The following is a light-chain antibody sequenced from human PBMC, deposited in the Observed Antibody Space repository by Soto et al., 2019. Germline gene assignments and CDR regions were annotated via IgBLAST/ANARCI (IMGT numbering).Light chain of an antibody. CDR1: QSVSSNS. J-gene: IGKJ1*01. CDR3: QQYHSSPRT. Sequence: EIVLTQSPGTLSLSPGERATLSCRASQSVSSNSLAWYQHKRGQAHRLLIYGASGRATGIPDRFSGSGSGPDFPLTISRLEPEDFTVYFCQQYHSSPRTFGQGTKVEIK. V-gene: IGKV3-20*01. CDR2: GAS.